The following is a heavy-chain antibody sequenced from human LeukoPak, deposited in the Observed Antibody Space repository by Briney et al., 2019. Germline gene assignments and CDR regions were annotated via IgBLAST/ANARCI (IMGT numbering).Heavy chain of an antibody. Sequence: PSETLSLTCTVSGDSISSGSYYWSWIRQPAGKGLEWIGRIYTSGSTNYNPSLKSRVTISVDTSKNQFSLKLSSVTAADTAVYYCARGSAEFDYWGQGTLSPSPQ. D-gene: IGHD6-13*01. V-gene: IGHV4-61*02. J-gene: IGHJ4*02. CDR2: IYTSGST. CDR3: ARGSAEFDY. CDR1: GDSISSGSYY.